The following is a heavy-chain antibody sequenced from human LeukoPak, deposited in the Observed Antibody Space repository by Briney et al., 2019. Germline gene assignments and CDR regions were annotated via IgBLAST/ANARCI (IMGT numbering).Heavy chain of an antibody. D-gene: IGHD1-26*01. J-gene: IGHJ4*02. Sequence: AETLSLTCAVSGTSISPHYWSWMPETPGKGLEWIGYIYSSGTTNYNPALKSRVSMSVDTSKVQLSLTLSSVTAADTAVYYCARGGASFDYWGQGTLVTVSS. CDR1: GTSISPHY. V-gene: IGHV4-59*11. CDR2: IYSSGTT. CDR3: ARGGASFDY.